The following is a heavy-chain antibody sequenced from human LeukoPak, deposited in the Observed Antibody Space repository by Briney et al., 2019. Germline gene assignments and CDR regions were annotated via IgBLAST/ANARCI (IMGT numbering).Heavy chain of an antibody. Sequence: SETLSLTCAVYGGSFSGYYWSWIRQPPGKGLEWIGEINHSGSTNYNPSLKSRVTISVDTSKNQFSLKLSSATAADTAVYYCAREYSSSSGYQDYWGQGTLVTVSS. V-gene: IGHV4-34*01. CDR2: INHSGST. CDR1: GGSFSGYY. D-gene: IGHD6-6*01. J-gene: IGHJ4*02. CDR3: AREYSSSSGYQDY.